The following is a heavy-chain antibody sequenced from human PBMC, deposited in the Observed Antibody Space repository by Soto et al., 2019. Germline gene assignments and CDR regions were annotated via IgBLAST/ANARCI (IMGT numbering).Heavy chain of an antibody. CDR2: IIPILGIA. CDR3: ARNPGYHSSGLHY. Sequence: SVKVSCKASGGTFSSYTISWVRQAPGQGLEWMGRIIPILGIANYAQKFQGRVTITADKSTSTAYMELSSLRSEDTAVYYCARNPGYHSSGLHYWGQGTLVTVSS. V-gene: IGHV1-69*02. D-gene: IGHD6-19*01. CDR1: GGTFSSYT. J-gene: IGHJ4*02.